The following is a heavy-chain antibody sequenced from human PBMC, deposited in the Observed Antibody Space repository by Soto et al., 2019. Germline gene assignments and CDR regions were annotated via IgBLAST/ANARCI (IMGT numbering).Heavy chain of an antibody. D-gene: IGHD3-16*02. CDR2: IIPIFGTA. Sequence: GASVKVSCKASGGTFSSYAISWVRQAPGQGLEWMGGIIPIFGTANYAQKFQGRVTITADESTSTAYMELSSLRSEDTAVYYCAREGRRDYVWGSYRWGAFDIWGQGTMVTVSS. V-gene: IGHV1-69*13. CDR3: AREGRRDYVWGSYRWGAFDI. CDR1: GGTFSSYA. J-gene: IGHJ3*02.